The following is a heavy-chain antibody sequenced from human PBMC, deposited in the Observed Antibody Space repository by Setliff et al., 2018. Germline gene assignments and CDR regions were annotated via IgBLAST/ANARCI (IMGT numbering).Heavy chain of an antibody. D-gene: IGHD3-3*01. J-gene: IGHJ5*02. CDR2: INQDGSAK. V-gene: IGHV3-7*01. CDR3: ARDVFDFRTGQAGP. CDR1: GFTFSSLW. Sequence: PGGSLRLSCAASGFTFSSLWMRWVRQAPGKGPEWVANINQDGSAKFYVESVKGRFTISRDNAKNSLYLQMNSLRVEDTAVYYCARDVFDFRTGQAGPWGQGTLVTVS.